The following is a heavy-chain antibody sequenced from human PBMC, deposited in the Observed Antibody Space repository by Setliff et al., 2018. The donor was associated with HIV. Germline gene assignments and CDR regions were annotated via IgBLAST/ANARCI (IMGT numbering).Heavy chain of an antibody. CDR2: INAGNGNT. D-gene: IGHD3-22*01. V-gene: IGHV1-3*01. Sequence: RASVKVSCKASGGTFSSYVISWVRQAPGQGPEWMGWINAGNGNTKYSQKFQGRVTITRDTSASTAYMELSSLRSEDTAVYYCARDYYDSSGLFAWGQGTLVTVSS. J-gene: IGHJ5*02. CDR3: ARDYYDSSGLFA. CDR1: GGTFSSYV.